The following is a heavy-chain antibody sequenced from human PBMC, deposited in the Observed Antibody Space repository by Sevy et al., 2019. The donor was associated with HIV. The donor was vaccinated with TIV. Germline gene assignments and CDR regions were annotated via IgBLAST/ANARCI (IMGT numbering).Heavy chain of an antibody. CDR3: ARGRGSGSYFKY. J-gene: IGHJ4*02. Sequence: SETLSLTCAVYGGSFSGYYWSWIRQPPGKGLEWIGEINHSGSTNYNPSLKSRVTISVDTPKNQFSLKLSSVTAADTAVYYCARGRGSGSYFKYWGQGTLVTVSS. CDR1: GGSFSGYY. CDR2: INHSGST. D-gene: IGHD3-10*01. V-gene: IGHV4-34*01.